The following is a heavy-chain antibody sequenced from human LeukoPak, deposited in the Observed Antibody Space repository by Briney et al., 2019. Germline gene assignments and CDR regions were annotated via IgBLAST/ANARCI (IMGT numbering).Heavy chain of an antibody. CDR1: GYTFTSFD. J-gene: IGHJ3*02. Sequence: GASVKVSCKASGYTFTSFDINWVRQATGQGLEWMGWMNYNSGNTGHAQKFQGRVIMTRNISISTAYMELSSLRSEDSAVYYCARGYSSGSPGAFDIWGQGTMVTVSS. V-gene: IGHV1-8*01. CDR2: MNYNSGNT. D-gene: IGHD6-19*01. CDR3: ARGYSSGSPGAFDI.